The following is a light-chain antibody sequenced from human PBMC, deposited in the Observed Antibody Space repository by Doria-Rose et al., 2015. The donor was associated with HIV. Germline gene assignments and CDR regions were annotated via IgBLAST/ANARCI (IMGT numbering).Light chain of an antibody. Sequence: DIQLTQSPSSLSASVGDRVTITCQASQDINNYLNWYQHKPGRAPKLLIYDASNLETGVPSRFSGSGSGTDFTFTISSLQPGDIATYYCQQYDDPPLTFGGGTNV. V-gene: IGKV1-33*01. CDR2: DAS. J-gene: IGKJ4*01. CDR1: QDINNY. CDR3: QQYDDPPLT.